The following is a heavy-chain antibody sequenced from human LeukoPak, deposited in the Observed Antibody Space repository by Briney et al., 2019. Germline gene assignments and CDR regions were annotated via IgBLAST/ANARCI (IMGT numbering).Heavy chain of an antibody. D-gene: IGHD3-10*01. CDR1: GYTFTSYG. J-gene: IGHJ4*02. CDR3: ASGEYYGSGSRKLDY. V-gene: IGHV1-18*01. Sequence: ASVKVSCKAYGYTFTSYGISWVRQAPGQRLEWMGWISAYNGNTNYAQKLQGRVTMTTDTSTSTAYMELRSLRSDDTAVYYCASGEYYGSGSRKLDYWGQGTLVTVSS. CDR2: ISAYNGNT.